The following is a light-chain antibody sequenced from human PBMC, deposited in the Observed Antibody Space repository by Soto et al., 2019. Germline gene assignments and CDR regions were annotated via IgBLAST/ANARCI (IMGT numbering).Light chain of an antibody. V-gene: IGKV4-1*01. Sequence: DIVMTQSPDSLAVSLGERATINCKSSQSVLYSSNNKNYLAWYQHKPGQPPKLLIYWASTRESGVPDRFSGSGSGTDFTLTISSLQAEDVAVHYCQQYYSTPPTFGGGTKVEIK. CDR2: WAS. CDR3: QQYYSTPPT. CDR1: QSVLYSSNNKNY. J-gene: IGKJ4*01.